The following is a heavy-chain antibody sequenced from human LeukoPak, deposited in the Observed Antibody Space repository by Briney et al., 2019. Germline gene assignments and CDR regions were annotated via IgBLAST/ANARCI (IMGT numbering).Heavy chain of an antibody. Sequence: PGGSLRLSCAASGFTFRSYCMSWVRQAPGKGLEWVANIKQVGSEKYYVDSVKGRFTISRNNAKNSLYLQMNSLRAEDTAVYYCASRSSVAGTGPGWGQGTLVTVSS. V-gene: IGHV3-7*01. CDR3: ASRSSVAGTGPG. CDR2: IKQVGSEK. D-gene: IGHD6-13*01. CDR1: GFTFRSYC. J-gene: IGHJ4*02.